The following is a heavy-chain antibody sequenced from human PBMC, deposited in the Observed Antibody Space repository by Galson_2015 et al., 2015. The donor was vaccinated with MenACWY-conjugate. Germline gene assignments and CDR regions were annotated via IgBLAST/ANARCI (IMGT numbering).Heavy chain of an antibody. Sequence: SLRLSCAVSGFTVSSSYMTWVRQAPGKGLEWVSVIYSDGSTYNADSVKGRFTISRDNPINTVFLQMTSLRAEDTAMYYCARDSRATTVWGLNKRKTIDYYYGMDVWGQGTTVIVSS. V-gene: IGHV3-53*01. CDR2: IYSDGST. CDR1: GFTVSSSY. D-gene: IGHD3-10*01. J-gene: IGHJ6*02. CDR3: ARDSRATTVWGLNKRKTIDYYYGMDV.